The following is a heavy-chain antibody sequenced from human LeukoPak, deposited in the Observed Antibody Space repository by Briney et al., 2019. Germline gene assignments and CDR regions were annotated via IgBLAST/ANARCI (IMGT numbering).Heavy chain of an antibody. D-gene: IGHD3-9*01. J-gene: IGHJ4*02. CDR3: AKAGSILTGYYKDYFDY. Sequence: GGSLRLSCAASGFTFSSYAMSWVRQAPGKGLEWVSAISGSGGSTYYADSVKDRFTISRDNSKNTLYLQMNSLRAEDTAVYYCAKAGSILTGYYKDYFDYWGQGTLVTVSS. CDR2: ISGSGGST. CDR1: GFTFSSYA. V-gene: IGHV3-23*01.